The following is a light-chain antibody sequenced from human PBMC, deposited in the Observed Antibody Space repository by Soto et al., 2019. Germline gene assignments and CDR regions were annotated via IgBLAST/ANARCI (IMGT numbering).Light chain of an antibody. V-gene: IGKV3-15*01. CDR1: KSVSNN. CDR2: GAA. CDR3: QHYNEWPLT. J-gene: IGKJ4*01. Sequence: ETVMTQSPATLSESQGERATLSCRASKSVSNNLAWYQQKPGQAPRLLIYGAAARATGIPARFSGSGFGTEFTLTINSLQSEDSAVYYCQHYNEWPLTFGGGTKVEIK.